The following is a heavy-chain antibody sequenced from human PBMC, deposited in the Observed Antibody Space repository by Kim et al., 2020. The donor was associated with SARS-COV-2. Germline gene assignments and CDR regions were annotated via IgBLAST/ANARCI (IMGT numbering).Heavy chain of an antibody. Sequence: NYNPSRKSRVTISVDTSKNQFSLKLSSVTAADTAVYYCARGSEAKYYFDYWGQGTLVTVSS. V-gene: IGHV4-34*01. CDR3: ARGSEAKYYFDY. J-gene: IGHJ4*02.